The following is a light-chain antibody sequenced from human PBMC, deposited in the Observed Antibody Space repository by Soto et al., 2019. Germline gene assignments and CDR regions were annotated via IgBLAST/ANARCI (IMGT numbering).Light chain of an antibody. CDR1: QTVSTY. CDR3: QQRHMWPIT. J-gene: IGKJ5*01. V-gene: IGKV3-11*01. CDR2: DAY. Sequence: EIVLTQSPATLSLSPGERATLSSRASQTVSTYIAWYQQKPGQAPRLLIYDAYNRATGIPPRFSGSGSGTDFTLTISSLEPEDPAVYYCQQRHMWPITFGQGTRLEIK.